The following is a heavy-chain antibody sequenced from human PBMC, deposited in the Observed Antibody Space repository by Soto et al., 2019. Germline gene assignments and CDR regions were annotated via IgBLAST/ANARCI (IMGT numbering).Heavy chain of an antibody. V-gene: IGHV4-34*01. CDR3: ARGQGEWFGELPNYGMDV. CDR2: INHSGST. J-gene: IGHJ6*02. Sequence: SETLSLTCAVYGGSFSGYYWSWIRQPPGKGLEWIGEINHSGSTNYNPSLKSRVTISVDTSKNQFSLKLSSVTAADTAVYYCARGQGEWFGELPNYGMDVWGQGTTVTVSS. D-gene: IGHD3-10*01. CDR1: GGSFSGYY.